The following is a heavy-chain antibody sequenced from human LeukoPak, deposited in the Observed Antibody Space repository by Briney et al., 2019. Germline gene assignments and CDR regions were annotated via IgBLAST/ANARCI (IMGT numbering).Heavy chain of an antibody. J-gene: IGHJ4*02. D-gene: IGHD1-26*01. CDR2: IYYSGST. Sequence: SETLSLTCTVSGGSISSRNYYWGWIRQPPGKGLEWVGSIYYSGSTYYNPSLKSRVTISVDTSKNQFSLSLSSVTAADTAVYYCTREPPREGVAYWGQGTLVTVSS. V-gene: IGHV4-39*02. CDR3: TREPPREGVAY. CDR1: GGSISSRNYY.